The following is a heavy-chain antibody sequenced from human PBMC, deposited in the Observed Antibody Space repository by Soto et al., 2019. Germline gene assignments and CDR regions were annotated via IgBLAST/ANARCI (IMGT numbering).Heavy chain of an antibody. CDR1: GDTFTDYY. J-gene: IGHJ4*02. CDR3: ARGGHLVVVTAALDY. Sequence: QVQLVQSGAEVKKPGASVKVSCKASGDTFTDYYIHWVRQPPGQGLEWMGTVNPSGGHTTYAQHFLGRMTMTRDTSTSTLYMELTSLTSEDTAVYYCARGGHLVVVTAALDYWGQGTLVTVSS. D-gene: IGHD2-21*02. V-gene: IGHV1-46*01. CDR2: VNPSGGHT.